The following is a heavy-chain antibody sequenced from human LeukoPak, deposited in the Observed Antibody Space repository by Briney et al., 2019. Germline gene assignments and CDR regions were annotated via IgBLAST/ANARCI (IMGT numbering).Heavy chain of an antibody. D-gene: IGHD3-16*01. J-gene: IGHJ4*02. Sequence: GGSLRLSCAASGFTFSSNLMNWVRQAPGKGLEWVSAISGSGGSTYYADSVKGRFTISRDNSKNTLYLQMNSLRAEDTAVYYCAKWSHDYVWGTDYWGQGTLVTVSS. CDR2: ISGSGGST. CDR1: GFTFSSNL. CDR3: AKWSHDYVWGTDY. V-gene: IGHV3-23*01.